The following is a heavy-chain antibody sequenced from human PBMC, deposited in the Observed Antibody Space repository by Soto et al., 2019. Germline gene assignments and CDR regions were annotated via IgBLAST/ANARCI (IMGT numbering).Heavy chain of an antibody. D-gene: IGHD3-10*01. V-gene: IGHV4-34*01. CDR3: ARGRSYLVRGQLNWCNP. Sequence: SETLSLTCAVYGGSFSGYYWSWIRRPPGKRLEWMWEINHSGSTNYTPSSKSRVTRSVDTSKHQFSLQLSSVTAADTAVYYCARGRSYLVRGQLNWCNPRGQGNLVTVSS. CDR2: INHSGST. CDR1: GGSFSGYY. J-gene: IGHJ5*02.